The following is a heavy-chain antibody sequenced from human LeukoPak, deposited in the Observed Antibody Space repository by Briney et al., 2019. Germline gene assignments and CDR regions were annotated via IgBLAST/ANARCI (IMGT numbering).Heavy chain of an antibody. J-gene: IGHJ4*02. CDR2: VSYSGST. CDR1: GGSIVSGSYY. Sequence: SETLSLTCTVSGGSIVSGSYYWDWIRQPPGKGLEWIASVSYSGSTNYNPSLKSRVTISVDASKNQFSLKLSPVTAADTAVYYCARETCSGGSCFQFDFWGQGTLVTVSS. V-gene: IGHV4-39*07. CDR3: ARETCSGGSCFQFDF. D-gene: IGHD2-15*01.